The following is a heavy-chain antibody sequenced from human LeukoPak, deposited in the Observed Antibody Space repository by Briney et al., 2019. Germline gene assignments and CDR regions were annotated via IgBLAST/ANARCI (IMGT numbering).Heavy chain of an antibody. Sequence: GRSLRLSCAASGFSFSSYALHWVRHAPGKGLERGAAVSFESKRKYYADSLQGRLTVSRDNSNNTLFRHMAGMISADTAVFYCVKARGYCGYDYFDYWGEGALVTVFS. V-gene: IGHV3-30*18. CDR3: VKARGYCGYDYFDY. CDR2: VSFESKRK. J-gene: IGHJ4*02. D-gene: IGHD5-12*01. CDR1: GFSFSSYA.